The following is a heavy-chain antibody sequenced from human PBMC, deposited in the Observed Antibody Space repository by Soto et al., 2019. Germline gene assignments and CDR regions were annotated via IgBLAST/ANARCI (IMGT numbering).Heavy chain of an antibody. J-gene: IGHJ4*02. CDR2: INPNSGGT. CDR1: GYTFTGYY. V-gene: IGHV1-2*02. Sequence: ASVKVSCKASGYTFTGYYMHWVRQAPGQGLEWMGWINPNSGGTNYAQKFQGRVIMTRDTSISTAYMELSRLRSDDTAVYYCARSTKYSSSLSNLDYWGQGTLVTVSS. D-gene: IGHD6-13*01. CDR3: ARSTKYSSSLSNLDY.